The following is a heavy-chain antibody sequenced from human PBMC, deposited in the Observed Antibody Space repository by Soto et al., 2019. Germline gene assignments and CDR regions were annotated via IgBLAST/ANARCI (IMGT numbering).Heavy chain of an antibody. D-gene: IGHD3-3*01. CDR3: ARELHPSGQPYYYYYYGMDV. J-gene: IGHJ6*02. CDR1: GYTFTSND. Sequence: GASVKVSCKTSGYTFTSNDINWVRQASGQGLEWMGIINPSGGSTSYAQKFQGRVTMTRDTSTSTVYMELSSLRSEDTAVYYCARELHPSGQPYYYYYYGMDVWGQGTTVTVSS. CDR2: INPSGGST. V-gene: IGHV1-46*01.